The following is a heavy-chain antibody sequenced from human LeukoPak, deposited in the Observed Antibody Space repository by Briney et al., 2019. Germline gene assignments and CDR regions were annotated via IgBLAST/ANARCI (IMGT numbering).Heavy chain of an antibody. J-gene: IGHJ4*02. CDR1: GFTVSSNY. Sequence: PGGSLRLSCAASGFTVSSNYMSWVRQAPGKGLEWVSVIYSGGSTYYADSVKGRFTISRDNSKNTLYLQMNSLRAEDTAVHYCARGLWYYDSSGYLLGWGQGTLVTVSP. V-gene: IGHV3-53*01. CDR3: ARGLWYYDSSGYLLG. CDR2: IYSGGST. D-gene: IGHD3-22*01.